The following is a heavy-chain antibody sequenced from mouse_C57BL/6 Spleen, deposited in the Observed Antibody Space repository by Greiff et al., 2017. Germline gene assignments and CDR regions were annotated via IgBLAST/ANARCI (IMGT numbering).Heavy chain of an antibody. CDR3: ARGANWDGY. Sequence: VQLQQPGAALVKPGASVKLSCTASGYTFTSYWMHWVKQRPGQGLEWIGMIHPNSGSTNYNEKFKGKATLTVDKSSSTAYMQLSSLTSEDSADYYCARGANWDGYWGQGTTLTVSS. CDR2: IHPNSGST. CDR1: GYTFTSYW. D-gene: IGHD4-1*01. J-gene: IGHJ2*01. V-gene: IGHV1-64*01.